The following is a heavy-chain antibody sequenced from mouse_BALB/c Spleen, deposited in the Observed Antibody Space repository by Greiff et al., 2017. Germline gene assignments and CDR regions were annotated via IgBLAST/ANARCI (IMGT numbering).Heavy chain of an antibody. CDR1: GFTFSNYW. V-gene: IGHV6-6*02. Sequence: EVHLVESGGGLVQPGGSMKLSCVASGFTFSNYWMNWVRQSPEKGLEWVAEIRLKSNNYATHYAESVKGRFTISRDDSKSSVYLQMNNLRAEDTGIYYCTRSGNYDYAMDYWGRGTSVTVSS. CDR3: TRSGNYDYAMDY. D-gene: IGHD2-1*01. J-gene: IGHJ4*01. CDR2: IRLKSNNYAT.